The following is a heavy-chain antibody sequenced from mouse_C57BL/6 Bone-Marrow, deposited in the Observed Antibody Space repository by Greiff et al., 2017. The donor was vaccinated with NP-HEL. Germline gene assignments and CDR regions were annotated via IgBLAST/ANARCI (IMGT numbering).Heavy chain of an antibody. CDR1: GFTFSDYG. V-gene: IGHV5-17*01. Sequence: DVQLVESGGGLVKPGGSLKLSCAASGFTFSDYGMHWVRQAPEKGLEWVAYISSGSSTIYYADTVKGRFTISRDNAKNTLFLQMTSLRSEDTAMYYCARRCTLYYAMDYWGQGTSVTVSS. CDR3: ARRCTLYYAMDY. CDR2: ISSGSSTI. D-gene: IGHD5-1*01. J-gene: IGHJ4*01.